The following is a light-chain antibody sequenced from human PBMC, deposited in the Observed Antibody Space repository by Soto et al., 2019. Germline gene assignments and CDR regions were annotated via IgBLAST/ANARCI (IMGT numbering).Light chain of an antibody. V-gene: IGKV3-11*01. Sequence: SAVAVSLKKGKRATLSCRASQSVSSYLAWYQQKPGQAPRLLIYDASNRATGIPARFSGSGSGTDFTLTISSLEPEDFAVYNCQQRSNSIPSGQRARLAIK. CDR3: QQRSNSIP. CDR1: QSVSSY. J-gene: IGKJ5*01. CDR2: DAS.